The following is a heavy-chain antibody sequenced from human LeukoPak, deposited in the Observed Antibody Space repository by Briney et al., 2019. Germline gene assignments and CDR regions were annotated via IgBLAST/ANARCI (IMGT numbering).Heavy chain of an antibody. D-gene: IGHD4-23*01. V-gene: IGHV4-59*01. CDR1: GGSISSYY. J-gene: IGHJ4*02. CDR3: ARDSLGGSDY. Sequence: PSETLSLTCTVSGGSISSYYWSWLRQPPGKGLEWIGYIYYSGSTNYNPSLKSRVTISVDTSKNQFSLKRSSVTAADTAVYYCARDSLGGSDYWGQGTLVTVSS. CDR2: IYYSGST.